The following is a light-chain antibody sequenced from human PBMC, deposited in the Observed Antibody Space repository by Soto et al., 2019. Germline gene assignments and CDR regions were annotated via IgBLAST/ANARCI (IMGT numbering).Light chain of an antibody. J-gene: IGKJ1*01. CDR3: MQSLQTPRT. V-gene: IGKV2-28*01. Sequence: DFVMTQSPLSLPVTPGEPASISCRSSQSLLHSNGYTYLDWYLQKPGQSPQLLIYLASNRAPGVPDRFSGSGSGTDFTLKISGVEAEDVGVYYCMQSLQTPRTFGQGTKVEIK. CDR2: LAS. CDR1: QSLLHSNGYTY.